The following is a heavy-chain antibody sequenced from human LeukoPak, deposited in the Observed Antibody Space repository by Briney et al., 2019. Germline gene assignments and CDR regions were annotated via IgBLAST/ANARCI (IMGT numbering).Heavy chain of an antibody. CDR2: LYYSGST. Sequence: SETLSLTCTVSGGSISSSTFYWGWIRQPPGKGLEWIGSLYYSGSTYYNPSLKSRVTISVDTSKNQFSLRLGSVTAADTAVYYCARTVYYYYYYMDVWGKGTTVTVSS. CDR1: GGSISSSTFY. J-gene: IGHJ6*03. V-gene: IGHV4-39*07. CDR3: ARTVYYYYYYMDV.